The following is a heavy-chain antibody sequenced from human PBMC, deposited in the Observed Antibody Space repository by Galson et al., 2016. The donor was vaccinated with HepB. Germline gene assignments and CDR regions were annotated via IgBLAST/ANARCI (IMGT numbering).Heavy chain of an antibody. V-gene: IGHV1-18*01. J-gene: IGHJ6*02. Sequence: SVKVSCKASGYTFTSYGINWVRQAPGQGLEWLGWISANDHTTNYAQNLQGRVTMTTDRSTSTAYMELRSLRSDDTAIYYCARDELTPRNHFDSGTFHYYGMDVWGQGTTVTVSS. CDR2: ISANDHTT. CDR1: GYTFTSYG. CDR3: ARDELTPRNHFDSGTFHYYGMDV. D-gene: IGHD3-10*01.